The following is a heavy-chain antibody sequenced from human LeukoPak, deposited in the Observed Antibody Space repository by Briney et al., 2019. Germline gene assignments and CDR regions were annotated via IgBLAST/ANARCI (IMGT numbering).Heavy chain of an antibody. Sequence: PGGSLRLSCAASGFTFSGSAMNWVRQAPGEGLEWISSINDVGSHIYYANSVRGRFTISRDNAKNSLYLEMDSLGAEDTAVYYCTREDHSNYNYWGQGTLVTVSS. D-gene: IGHD4-11*01. CDR3: TREDHSNYNY. CDR2: INDVGSHI. J-gene: IGHJ4*02. CDR1: GFTFSGSA. V-gene: IGHV3-21*01.